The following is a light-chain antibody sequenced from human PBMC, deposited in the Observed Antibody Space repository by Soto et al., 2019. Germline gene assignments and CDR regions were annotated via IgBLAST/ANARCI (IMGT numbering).Light chain of an antibody. Sequence: EVGVTQSPCTLSLSTGERATLSCRTSQSVSSSYLAWYQQKPGQAPRLLISGASSRATGIPDRFSGSGSGTEFSLTISSLQSEDFAVYYCQQYNDWPLTFGGGTKVDIK. J-gene: IGKJ4*01. V-gene: IGKV3-20*01. CDR3: QQYNDWPLT. CDR1: QSVSSSY. CDR2: GAS.